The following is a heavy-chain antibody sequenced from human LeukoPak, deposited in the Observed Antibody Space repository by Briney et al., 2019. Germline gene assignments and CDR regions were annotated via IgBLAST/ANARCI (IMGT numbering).Heavy chain of an antibody. CDR2: IWYDGSNK. CDR3: ARGDGYNDAEYLQH. CDR1: GFTFSSYG. J-gene: IGHJ1*01. V-gene: IGHV3-33*01. D-gene: IGHD5-24*01. Sequence: PGRSLRLSCAASGFTFSSYGMHWVRQAPGKGLEWVAVIWYDGSNKYYGDSVKGRFTIFRDNSKKTLYLQMNSLRVEDTAVYYCARGDGYNDAEYLQHRGQGTLVTVS.